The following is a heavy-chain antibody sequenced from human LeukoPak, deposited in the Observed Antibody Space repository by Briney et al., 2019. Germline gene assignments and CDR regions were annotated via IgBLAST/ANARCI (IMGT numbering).Heavy chain of an antibody. V-gene: IGHV3-15*01. CDR3: AKDGDVRSGYSYVDY. Sequence: GGSLRLSCAASGFTFSNAWMSWVRQAPGKGLEWVGRIKSKTDGGTTDYAAPVKGRFTISRDDSKNTLYLQMNSLRAEDTAVYYCAKDGDVRSGYSYVDYWGQGTLVTVSS. J-gene: IGHJ4*02. CDR1: GFTFSNAW. CDR2: IKSKTDGGTT. D-gene: IGHD5-18*01.